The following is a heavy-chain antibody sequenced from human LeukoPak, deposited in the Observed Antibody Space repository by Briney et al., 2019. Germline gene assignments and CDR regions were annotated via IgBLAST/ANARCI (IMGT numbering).Heavy chain of an antibody. V-gene: IGHV4-34*01. D-gene: IGHD3-10*01. Sequence: PSETLSLTCAVYGGSFSGYYWSWIRQSRGKGLEWIGSIYYSGNTYYNPSLKSRVTISVDTSENQFSLKLSSVTAADTAVYYCARDRHYYYGSGSYCGEFDPWGQGTLVTVSS. CDR1: GGSFSGYY. CDR3: ARDRHYYYGSGSYCGEFDP. CDR2: IYYSGNT. J-gene: IGHJ5*02.